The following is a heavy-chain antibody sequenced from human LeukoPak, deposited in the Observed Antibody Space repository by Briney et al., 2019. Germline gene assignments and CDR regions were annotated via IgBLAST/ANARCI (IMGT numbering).Heavy chain of an antibody. J-gene: IGHJ4*02. V-gene: IGHV3-30*02. CDR3: ARDKYGSGSYSWSKRLDS. Sequence: GGSLRLSCAASGFTFSSYGMHWVRQAPGKGLEWVAFIRYDGSNKYYADSVKGRFTISRDNSKNTLYLQMNNLRAEDTAVYYCARDKYGSGSYSWSKRLDSWGQGTLVTVSS. CDR2: IRYDGSNK. CDR1: GFTFSSYG. D-gene: IGHD3-10*01.